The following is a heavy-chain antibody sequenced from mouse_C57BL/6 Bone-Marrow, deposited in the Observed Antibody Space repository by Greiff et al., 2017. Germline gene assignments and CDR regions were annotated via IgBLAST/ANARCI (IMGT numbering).Heavy chain of an antibody. CDR1: GYTFTSYG. Sequence: VKVVESGAELARPGASVKLSCKASGYTFTSYGISWVKQRTGQGLEWIGEIYPRSGNTYYNEKFKGKATLTADKSSSTAYMELRSLTSEDSAVYFCARGGYGSSLRYFDVWGTGTTVTVSS. J-gene: IGHJ1*03. CDR3: ARGGYGSSLRYFDV. V-gene: IGHV1-81*01. CDR2: IYPRSGNT. D-gene: IGHD1-1*01.